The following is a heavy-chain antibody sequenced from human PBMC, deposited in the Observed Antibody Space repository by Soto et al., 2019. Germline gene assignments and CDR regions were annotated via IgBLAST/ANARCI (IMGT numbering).Heavy chain of an antibody. D-gene: IGHD2-2*01. J-gene: IGHJ6*03. CDR1: GYTFTSYD. CDR3: ARRRVPYPLLFFGPSAGARFYYDVDV. V-gene: IGHV1-8*01. CDR2: MNPNSGNT. Sequence: QVQLVQSGAEVKKPGASVKVSCEASGYTFTSYDINWVRQATGQGLEWMGWMNPNSGNTGYAQKFQGRVTMPRNTSICTAYMELSGVRSEVTAGYYWARRRVPYPLLFFGPSAGARFYYDVDVRGKGTTVTVSS.